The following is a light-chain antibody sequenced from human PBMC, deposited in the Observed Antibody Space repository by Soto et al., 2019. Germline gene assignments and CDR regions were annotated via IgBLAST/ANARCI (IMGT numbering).Light chain of an antibody. CDR2: KAS. J-gene: IGKJ1*01. CDR3: QQYVGYPLT. CDR1: QSVISR. Sequence: DIQMTQSPSTLSASIGDTVNINCRASQSVISRLAWYQQRPGKTPRILIYKASSLEREVPSRFSGSGSGTEYPLTIRNLEPDDFATYYCQQYVGYPLTFGQGTEVEV. V-gene: IGKV1-5*03.